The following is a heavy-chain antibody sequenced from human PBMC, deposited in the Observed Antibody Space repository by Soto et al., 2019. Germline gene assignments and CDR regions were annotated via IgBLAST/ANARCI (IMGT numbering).Heavy chain of an antibody. CDR3: ARSQGGEFQLLYAFDI. CDR1: GGTFSTYS. J-gene: IGHJ3*02. V-gene: IGHV1-69*01. Sequence: QVQLVQSGAEVKKPGSSVKVSCKASGGTFSTYSVSWVRQAPGQGLEWMGGIIPMFGSTKYAQTFQDRVTVTVQQSTSTVYMELSSLRSDDTAVYYCARSQGGEFQLLYAFDIWGQGTKVNVSS. D-gene: IGHD1-26*01. CDR2: IIPMFGST.